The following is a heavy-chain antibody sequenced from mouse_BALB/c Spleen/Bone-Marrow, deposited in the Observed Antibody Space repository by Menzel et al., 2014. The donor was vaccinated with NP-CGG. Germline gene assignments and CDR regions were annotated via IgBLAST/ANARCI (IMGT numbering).Heavy chain of an antibody. CDR1: GFPLSSYG. CDR3: ARGDYGSTYWFAY. J-gene: IGHJ3*01. V-gene: IGHV2-9*02. D-gene: IGHD1-1*01. CDR2: IWAGGGT. Sequence: VQRVESGPGLVAPSQSLSITCTVSGFPLSSYGVHWVRQCPGKGLEWLGIIWAGGGTNYTSALMSRLSISKDNSKSQVFLKMNSLQTDDTAMYYCARGDYGSTYWFAYWGQGTLVTVSA.